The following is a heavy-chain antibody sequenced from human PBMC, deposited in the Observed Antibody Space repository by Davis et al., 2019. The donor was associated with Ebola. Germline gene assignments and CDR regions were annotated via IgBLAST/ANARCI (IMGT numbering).Heavy chain of an antibody. Sequence: GESLKISCKGSGYSFTSYWIGWVRQMPGKGLEWMGIIYPGDSDTRYSPSFQGQVTISADKSISTAYLQWSSLKASDTAMYYCARHWGDFWSGSKNYYYYYMDVWGKGTTVTVSS. J-gene: IGHJ6*03. CDR2: IYPGDSDT. D-gene: IGHD3-3*01. CDR1: GYSFTSYW. V-gene: IGHV5-51*01. CDR3: ARHWGDFWSGSKNYYYYYMDV.